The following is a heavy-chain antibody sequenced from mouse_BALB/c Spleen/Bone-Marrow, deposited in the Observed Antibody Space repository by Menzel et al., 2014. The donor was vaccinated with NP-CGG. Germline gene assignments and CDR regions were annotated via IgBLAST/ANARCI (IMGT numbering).Heavy chain of an antibody. CDR1: AVDFSRYW. J-gene: IGHJ2*01. D-gene: IGHD1-1*01. Sequence: PAAAVDFSRYWMSWVRQAPGKGLEWIGXINPDSCTINYTPSLKDKFIISRDNAKNTLALQMSRVRSEDAGLYYCARCGYYGFLHYWGQGTTLTVSS. CDR3: ARCGYYGFLHY. V-gene: IGHV4-1*02. CDR2: INPDSCTI.